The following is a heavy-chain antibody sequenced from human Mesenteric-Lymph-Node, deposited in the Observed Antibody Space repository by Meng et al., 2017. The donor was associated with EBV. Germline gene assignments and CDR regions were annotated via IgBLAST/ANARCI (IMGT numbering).Heavy chain of an antibody. V-gene: IGHV4-34*01. CDR1: GGSFSGYY. CDR2: INHSGST. CDR3: ARGDYDFWSGHYFDY. D-gene: IGHD3-3*01. J-gene: IGHJ4*02. Sequence: QVHLQQWGAGLLKPSETLSPTVAVYGGSFSGYYWSWIRQPPGKGLEWIGEINHSGSTNYNPSLKSRVTISVDTSKNQFSLKLSSVTAADTAVYYCARGDYDFWSGHYFDYWGQGTLVTVSS.